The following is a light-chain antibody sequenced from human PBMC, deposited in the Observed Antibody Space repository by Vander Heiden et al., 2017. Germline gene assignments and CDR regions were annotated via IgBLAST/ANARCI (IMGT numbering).Light chain of an antibody. V-gene: IGKV1-39*01. CDR1: QTIDTY. Sequence: DIQMTQSPSSLSASVGDRVTISRRASQTIDTYLNWFQQKPGQAPKLLIYSASTLQSGVPSRFSGSGSATDFTLTISRLQPEDFATYYCQQSHSIPLTFGQGTKLQIK. CDR3: QQSHSIPLT. CDR2: SAS. J-gene: IGKJ2*01.